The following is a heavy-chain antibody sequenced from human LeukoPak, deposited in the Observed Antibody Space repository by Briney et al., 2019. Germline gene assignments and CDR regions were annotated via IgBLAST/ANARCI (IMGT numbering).Heavy chain of an antibody. CDR2: IGSSGSTI. D-gene: IGHD6-13*01. V-gene: IGHV3-48*02. CDR1: GFAVSTSS. CDR3: ARIRAYSSSWAMDY. Sequence: GGSLRLSCAASGFAVSTSSMSWVRQAPGKGLEWVSYIGSSGSTIYYADSVKGRFTISRDNAKNSLYLQMNSLRDEDTAVYYCARIRAYSSSWAMDYWGQGTLVTVSS. J-gene: IGHJ4*02.